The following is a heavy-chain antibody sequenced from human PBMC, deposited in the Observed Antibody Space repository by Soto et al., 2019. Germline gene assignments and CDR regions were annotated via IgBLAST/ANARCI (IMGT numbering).Heavy chain of an antibody. V-gene: IGHV3-30*18. CDR2: ISYDGSNK. CDR3: AKDRRYCSGGSCSYYFAY. Sequence: QVQLVESGGGVVQPGRSLRLSCAASGFTFSSYGMHWVRQAPGKGLEWVAVISYDGSNKYYADSVKGRFTISRDNSKNTLYLQMNSLRAEDTAVYYCAKDRRYCSGGSCSYYFAYWGQGTLVTVSS. CDR1: GFTFSSYG. J-gene: IGHJ4*02. D-gene: IGHD2-15*01.